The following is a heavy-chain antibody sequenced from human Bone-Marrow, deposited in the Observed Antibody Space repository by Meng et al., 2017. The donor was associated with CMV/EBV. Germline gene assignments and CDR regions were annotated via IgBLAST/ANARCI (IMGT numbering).Heavy chain of an antibody. CDR2: MNTNSGNT. Sequence: ASVKVSCKASGYTFTSYDINWVRQATGQGLEWMGWMNTNSGNTGYAQKFQGRVTMTRNTSISTAYMELSSLRSEDTAVYYWARRRVATFFLGKNNYGMDVWGQGTRVTVSS. V-gene: IGHV1-8*01. CDR3: ARRRVATFFLGKNNYGMDV. CDR1: GYTFTSYD. D-gene: IGHD5-12*01. J-gene: IGHJ6*02.